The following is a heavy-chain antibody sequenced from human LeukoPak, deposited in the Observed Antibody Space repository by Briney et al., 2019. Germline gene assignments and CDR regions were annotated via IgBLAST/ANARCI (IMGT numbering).Heavy chain of an antibody. CDR1: GFIFSDYY. CDR2: ISSTLVTT. Sequence: GGSLRLSCAASGFIFSDYYMSWIRQAPGKGLEWVSYISSTLVTTYYADSVKGRFTISRDNAKNSLHLQMNSPRAEDTAVYYCARSVYNWNDVDYWGQGTLVTVSS. D-gene: IGHD1-20*01. J-gene: IGHJ4*02. CDR3: ARSVYNWNDVDY. V-gene: IGHV3-11*01.